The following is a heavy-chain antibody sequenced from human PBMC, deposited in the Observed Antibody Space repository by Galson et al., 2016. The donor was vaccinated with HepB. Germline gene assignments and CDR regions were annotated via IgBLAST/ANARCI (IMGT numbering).Heavy chain of an antibody. D-gene: IGHD1-7*01. Sequence: TLSLTCTVSGGSISSASHFWSWMRQPAGKGLEWIGRIYTNGDTEYTDYNPSLKSRVTISVDTSKNQFSLKLTSVTAADTAVYYCARTNGPGNGNFDRLFDIWGQGTMVTVSS. J-gene: IGHJ3*02. CDR1: GGSISSASHF. V-gene: IGHV4-61*02. CDR3: ARTNGPGNGNFDRLFDI. CDR2: IYTNGDT.